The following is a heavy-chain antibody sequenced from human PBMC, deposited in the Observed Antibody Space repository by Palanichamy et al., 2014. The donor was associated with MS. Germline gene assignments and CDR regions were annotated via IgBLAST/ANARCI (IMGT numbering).Heavy chain of an antibody. CDR3: ARGRGATIFY. J-gene: IGHJ4*02. V-gene: IGHV4-34*01. Sequence: QVQLQQWGAGLLKPSETLSSPALSMVGSFSGYYWSWIRQPPGKGLEWIGEINHSGSTNYNPSLKSRVTISVDTSKNQFSLKLSSVTAADTAVYYCARGRGATIFYWGQGTLVTVSS. CDR1: VGSFSGYY. D-gene: IGHD1-26*01. CDR2: INHSGST.